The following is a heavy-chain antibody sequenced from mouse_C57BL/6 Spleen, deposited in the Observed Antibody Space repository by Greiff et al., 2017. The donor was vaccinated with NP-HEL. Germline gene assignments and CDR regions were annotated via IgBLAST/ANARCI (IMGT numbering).Heavy chain of an antibody. Sequence: EVKLMESGGGLVKPGGSLKLSCAASGFTFSDYGMHWVRQAPEKGLEWVAYISSGSSTIYYADTVKGRFTISRDNAKNTLFLQMTSLRSEDTAMYYCARGNYYGSSKYFDYWGQGTTPTVSS. CDR3: ARGNYYGSSKYFDY. CDR1: GFTFSDYG. V-gene: IGHV5-17*01. CDR2: ISSGSSTI. J-gene: IGHJ2*01. D-gene: IGHD1-1*01.